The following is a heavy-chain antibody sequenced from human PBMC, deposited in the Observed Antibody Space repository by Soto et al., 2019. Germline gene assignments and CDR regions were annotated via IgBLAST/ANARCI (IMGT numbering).Heavy chain of an antibody. CDR3: TREPTGPEDY. V-gene: IGHV3-74*01. CDR2: INGDGSRI. J-gene: IGHJ4*02. CDR1: GFTFSGYW. Sequence: GGSLRLSCAASGFTFSGYWMHWVRQGPGKGLVWVSRINGDGSRISYAEYVKGRFTISRDNAKNTLYLQMNGLRAEDTAVYYCTREPTGPEDYLGQGTLVTVSS. D-gene: IGHD1-1*01.